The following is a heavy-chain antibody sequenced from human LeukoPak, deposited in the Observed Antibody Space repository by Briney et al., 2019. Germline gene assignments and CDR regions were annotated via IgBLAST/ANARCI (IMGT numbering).Heavy chain of an antibody. CDR3: ARDLKDYYYYMDV. J-gene: IGHJ6*03. V-gene: IGHV3-48*04. CDR2: IILSSSVI. CDR1: GFSLSRYI. Sequence: GGGLRLSRAAPGFSLSRYIVNSVRAAPGKGVGWGSYIILSSSVIYYADSVKGRFTISRANAKNSLYLQMNSLRAEDTAVYYCARDLKDYYYYMDVRGKGTTVTVSS.